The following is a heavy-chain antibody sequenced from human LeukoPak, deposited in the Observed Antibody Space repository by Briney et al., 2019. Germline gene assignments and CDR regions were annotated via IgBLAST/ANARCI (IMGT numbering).Heavy chain of an antibody. Sequence: GGSLRLSCAASGFTFSSYAMSWVRQAPGKGLEWVSAISGSGGSTYYADSVKGRFTISRDNSKNTLYLQMNSLRAEDTAVYYCARDLMGSFSDLLFDYWGQGTLVTVSS. D-gene: IGHD2-8*01. CDR1: GFTFSSYA. J-gene: IGHJ4*02. CDR2: ISGSGGST. CDR3: ARDLMGSFSDLLFDY. V-gene: IGHV3-23*01.